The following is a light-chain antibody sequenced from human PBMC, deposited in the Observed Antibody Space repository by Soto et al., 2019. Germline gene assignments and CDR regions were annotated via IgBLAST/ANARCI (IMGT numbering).Light chain of an antibody. CDR2: DVS. CDR1: SSDVGGYDY. Sequence: QSALTQPASVSGSPGQSITISCTGTSSDVGGYDYVSWYQQHPGTAPKLLIYDVSDRPSGVSDRFSGSKSGNTASLTISGLQAEDEADYYCTSYTGSSTGVFGGGTKVTVL. CDR3: TSYTGSSTGV. V-gene: IGLV2-14*01. J-gene: IGLJ3*02.